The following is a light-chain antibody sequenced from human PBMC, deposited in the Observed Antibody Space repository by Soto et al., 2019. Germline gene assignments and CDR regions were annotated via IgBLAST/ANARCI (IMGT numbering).Light chain of an antibody. V-gene: IGKV1-5*03. CDR3: QQYDSYCT. CDR1: QSIRSW. CDR2: KAS. Sequence: DIQITQSPSTLSASVGDRVTITCRASQSIRSWLAWYQQKPGKAPGLLIYKASSLESGVPSRFSGSGSGTEFTLTISSLQPDDSATYYCQQYDSYCTFGGGTKVDIK. J-gene: IGKJ4*01.